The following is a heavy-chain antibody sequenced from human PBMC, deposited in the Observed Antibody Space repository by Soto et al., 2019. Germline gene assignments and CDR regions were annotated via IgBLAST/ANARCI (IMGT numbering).Heavy chain of an antibody. J-gene: IGHJ6*02. CDR3: ARDPYYYGSGSFVGGYYGMDV. CDR1: GFTFSSYS. Sequence: GGSLRLSCAASGFTFSSYSMNWVRQAPGKGLEWVSSISSSSSYIYYADSVKGRFTISRDNAKNSLYLQMNSLRAEDTAVYYCARDPYYYGSGSFVGGYYGMDVWGQGTTVTVSS. V-gene: IGHV3-21*01. D-gene: IGHD3-10*01. CDR2: ISSSSSYI.